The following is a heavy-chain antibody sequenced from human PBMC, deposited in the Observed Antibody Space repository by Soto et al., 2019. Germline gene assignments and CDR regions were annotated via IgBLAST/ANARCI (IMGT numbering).Heavy chain of an antibody. D-gene: IGHD5-18*01. Sequence: GASVKVSCKASGYTFTSYYMNWVRQAPGQGLEWLGIINPSGGYTTYAQRFLGRVTMTSDTSTSTAYMELSSLRSDDTAVYYCGRDMDTALDYWGQGTLVTVSS. V-gene: IGHV1-46*01. CDR3: GRDMDTALDY. CDR1: GYTFTSYY. J-gene: IGHJ4*02. CDR2: INPSGGYT.